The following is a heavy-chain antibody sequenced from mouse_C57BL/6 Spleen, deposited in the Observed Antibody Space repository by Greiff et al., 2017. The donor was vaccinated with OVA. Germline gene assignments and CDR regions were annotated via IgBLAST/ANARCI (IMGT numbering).Heavy chain of an antibody. D-gene: IGHD3-2*02. CDR1: GYTFTSYW. J-gene: IGHJ2*01. CDR2: IYPSDSET. Sequence: QVQLQQPGAELVRPGSSVKLSCKASGYTFTSYWMDWVKQRPGQGLEWIGNIYPSDSETHYTQKFKDKATLTVDKSSSTAYMQLSSLTSEDSAVYYCARVRGSGYKDYWGQGTTLTVSS. CDR3: ARVRGSGYKDY. V-gene: IGHV1-61*01.